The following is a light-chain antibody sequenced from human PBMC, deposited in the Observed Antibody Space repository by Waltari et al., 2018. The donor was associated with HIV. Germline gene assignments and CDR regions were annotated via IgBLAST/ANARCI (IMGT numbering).Light chain of an antibody. J-gene: IGLJ3*02. CDR1: SSNIGSNY. Sequence: QSVLTQPPSASGTPGQRVTISCSGSSSNIGSNYVYWYQQLPGTTPKLLIYRNNHRPSGGPDRFAGPKSGTSASLAISGLRSEDEADYYCAAWDASLSGNWVFGGGTKLTVL. CDR3: AAWDASLSGNWV. V-gene: IGLV1-47*01. CDR2: RNN.